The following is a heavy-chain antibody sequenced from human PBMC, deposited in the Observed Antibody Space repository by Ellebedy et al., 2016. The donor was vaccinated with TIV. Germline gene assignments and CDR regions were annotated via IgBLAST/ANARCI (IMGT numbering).Heavy chain of an antibody. CDR3: ARQYSTGLGGAGY. V-gene: IGHV5-51*01. CDR2: IYPGDSET. CDR1: GYIFGSYW. J-gene: IGHJ4*02. D-gene: IGHD2-8*02. Sequence: GESLKISCKGSGYIFGSYWIGWVRQMPGKGLEWMGVIYPGDSETRYSPSFQGHVTISADKSTNTAYLQWNSLKASDTATYYCARQYSTGLGGAGYWGQGTLVTVSS.